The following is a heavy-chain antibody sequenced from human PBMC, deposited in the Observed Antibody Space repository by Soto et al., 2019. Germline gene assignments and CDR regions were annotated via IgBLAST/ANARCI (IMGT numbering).Heavy chain of an antibody. V-gene: IGHV2-5*02. CDR1: GFSLSSTRMA. D-gene: IGHD6-19*01. J-gene: IGHJ4*02. Sequence: QITLKESGPTLVKPTQTLTLTCTFSGFSLSSTRMAVGWIRQPPGKALEWLALIYWDDDKRYSPFLKSRLTXTXDTPKHQVVLTMSNMDPVDTARYYCAHIVVAGLGYYFDYWGQGTLVTVSS. CDR3: AHIVVAGLGYYFDY. CDR2: IYWDDDK.